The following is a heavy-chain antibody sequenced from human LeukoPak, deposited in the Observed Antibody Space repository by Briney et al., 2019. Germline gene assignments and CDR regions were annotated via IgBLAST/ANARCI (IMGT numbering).Heavy chain of an antibody. D-gene: IGHD3-10*02. CDR3: ARDAPRACSGSLCSVDP. CDR2: IYYSGST. CDR1: GGSISSSSYY. V-gene: IGHV4-39*07. J-gene: IGHJ5*02. Sequence: SETLSLTCTVSGGSISSSSYYWGWIRQPPGKGLEWIGSIYYSGSTYYNPSLKSRVTISVDTSKNQFSLKLSSVTAADTAVYYCARDAPRACSGSLCSVDPWGQGTLVTVSS.